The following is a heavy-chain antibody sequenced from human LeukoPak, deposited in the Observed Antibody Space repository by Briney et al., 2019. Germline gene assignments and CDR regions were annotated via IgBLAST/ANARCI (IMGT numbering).Heavy chain of an antibody. CDR2: INHSGST. V-gene: IGHV4-34*01. Sequence: SEALSLTCAVYGGSFSGYYWCWIREPPGEGLEWIGEINHSGSTNYNPSLKSRVTISVDASKNQFSLKLSSVTAADTAVYYCARDSGYYFDYWGQGTLVTVSS. CDR1: GGSFSGYY. CDR3: ARDSGYYFDY. J-gene: IGHJ4*02.